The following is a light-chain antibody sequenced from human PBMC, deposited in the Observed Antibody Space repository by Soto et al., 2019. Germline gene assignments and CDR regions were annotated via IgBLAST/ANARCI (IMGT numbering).Light chain of an antibody. Sequence: LVMTQSPATLSVAPWERATLSCRASQSISTFLAWYQQKPGQAPRLLIYGASTRATGIPARFSGSGSGTEFTLTISSLQSEDFAVYYCQQYNNWPRTFGQGTKVDIK. CDR2: GAS. CDR1: QSISTF. V-gene: IGKV3-15*01. J-gene: IGKJ1*01. CDR3: QQYNNWPRT.